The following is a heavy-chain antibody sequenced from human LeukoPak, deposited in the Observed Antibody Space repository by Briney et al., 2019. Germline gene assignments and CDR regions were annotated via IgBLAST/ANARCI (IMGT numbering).Heavy chain of an antibody. D-gene: IGHD3-10*01. CDR1: GFTFSSYW. J-gene: IGHJ3*02. Sequence: PGGSLRLSCAASGFTFSSYWMAWVRQAPGKGLEWVANIKQDGSEKYYVDSVKGRFTISRDNAKNSLYLQMNSLRAEDTAVYYCASEPYYYGSGSLGAFDIWGQGTMVTVSS. CDR3: ASEPYYYGSGSLGAFDI. V-gene: IGHV3-7*01. CDR2: IKQDGSEK.